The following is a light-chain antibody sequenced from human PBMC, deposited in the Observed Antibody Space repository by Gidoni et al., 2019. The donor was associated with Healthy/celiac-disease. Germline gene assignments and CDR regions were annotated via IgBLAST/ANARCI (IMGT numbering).Light chain of an antibody. Sequence: EIVLTQSPATLSLSPWERATLSCRASQSVSSYLAWYQQKPGQAPRLLIYDASNRATGTPARFRGSGSGTGFALAISSLGREDFAVYYCQQHSNWPSFGGGTKVEIK. V-gene: IGKV3-11*01. J-gene: IGKJ4*01. CDR3: QQHSNWPS. CDR2: DAS. CDR1: QSVSSY.